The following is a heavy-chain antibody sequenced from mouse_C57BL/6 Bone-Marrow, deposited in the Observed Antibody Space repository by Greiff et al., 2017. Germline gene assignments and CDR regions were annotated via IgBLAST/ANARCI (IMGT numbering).Heavy chain of an antibody. CDR3: ARSRTGFYAMDY. CDR2: IYPGGGYT. D-gene: IGHD4-1*01. Sequence: VQLQQSGAELVRPGTSVKMSCKASGYTFPNYWIGWAKQRPGHGLEWIGDIYPGGGYTNYNEKFKGKATLTADKSSSTAYMQFSSLTSEDSAIYYCARSRTGFYAMDYWGQGTSVTVSS. V-gene: IGHV1-63*01. CDR1: GYTFPNYW. J-gene: IGHJ4*01.